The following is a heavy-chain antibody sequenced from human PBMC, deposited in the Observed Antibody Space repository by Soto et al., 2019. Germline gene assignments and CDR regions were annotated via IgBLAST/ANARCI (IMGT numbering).Heavy chain of an antibody. D-gene: IGHD2-15*01. Sequence: VASLKVSCKASGFTFTISAVHWVRQARGQRLEWIGWIVVGSGNTNYAQKFQERVTITRDMSTSTAYMELSSLRSEDTAVYYCAAMSVVVVAATRYYYYGMDVWGQGTTVTVSS. J-gene: IGHJ6*02. CDR2: IVVGSGNT. CDR3: AAMSVVVVAATRYYYYGMDV. V-gene: IGHV1-58*01. CDR1: GFTFTISA.